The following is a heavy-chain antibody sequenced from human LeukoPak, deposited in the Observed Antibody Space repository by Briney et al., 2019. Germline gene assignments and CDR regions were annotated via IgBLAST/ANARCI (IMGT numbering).Heavy chain of an antibody. D-gene: IGHD3-10*01. CDR2: IIPILGIA. CDR3: ARVGEYGYYGSGSYDY. V-gene: IGHV1-69*04. J-gene: IGHJ4*02. Sequence: SVKVSCKASGGTFSSYAISWVRQAPGQGLEWTGRIIPILGIANYAQKFQGRVTITADKSTSTAYMELSSLRSEDTAVYYCARVGEYGYYGSGSYDYWGQGTLVTVSS. CDR1: GGTFSSYA.